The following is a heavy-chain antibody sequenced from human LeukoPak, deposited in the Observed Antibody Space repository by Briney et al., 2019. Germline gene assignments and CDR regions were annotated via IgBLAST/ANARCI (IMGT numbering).Heavy chain of an antibody. Sequence: PLETLPLTCTVSGGSISSYYWSWIRQPPGKGLEWIGYIYYSGSTNYNPSLKSRVTISVDTSKNQFSLKLSSVTAADTAVYYCARGGSSGYQFDYWGQGTLVTVSS. J-gene: IGHJ4*02. D-gene: IGHD3-22*01. V-gene: IGHV4-59*01. CDR1: GGSISSYY. CDR2: IYYSGST. CDR3: ARGGSSGYQFDY.